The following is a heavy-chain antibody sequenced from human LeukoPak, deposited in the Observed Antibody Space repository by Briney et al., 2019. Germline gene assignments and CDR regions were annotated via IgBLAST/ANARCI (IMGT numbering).Heavy chain of an antibody. CDR3: ARAGIAAAVYWFDP. J-gene: IGHJ5*02. D-gene: IGHD6-13*01. V-gene: IGHV4-59*01. Sequence: PSETLSLTCTVSGGSISSYYWSWIRQPPGKGLEWIGYIYYSGSTNYNPSLKSRVTISVDTSKNQFSLKLSSVTAADTAVYYCARAGIAAAVYWFDPWGQGTLVTVSS. CDR2: IYYSGST. CDR1: GGSISSYY.